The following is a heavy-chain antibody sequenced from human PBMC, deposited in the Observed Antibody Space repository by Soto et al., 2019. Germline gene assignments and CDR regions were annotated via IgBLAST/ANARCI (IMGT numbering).Heavy chain of an antibody. Sequence: PGGSLRLSCAASGFTFSSYWMSWVRQAPGKGLEWVANIKQDGSEKYYVDSVKGRFTISRDNAKNSLYLQMNSLRAEDTAVYYCARRNPVGYDFWSGYYSYYYYGMDVWGQGTTVTVSS. D-gene: IGHD3-3*01. CDR1: GFTFSSYW. CDR2: IKQDGSEK. V-gene: IGHV3-7*01. J-gene: IGHJ6*02. CDR3: ARRNPVGYDFWSGYYSYYYYGMDV.